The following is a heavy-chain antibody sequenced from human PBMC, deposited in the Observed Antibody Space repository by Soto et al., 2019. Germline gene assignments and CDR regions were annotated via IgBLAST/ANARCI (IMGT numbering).Heavy chain of an antibody. CDR2: XDAGNXNT. CDR1: GSTFTKYA. CDR3: ARADYYDKHDY. J-gene: IGHJ4*02. Sequence: GXSVKVSCKASGSTFTKYAMHWVRQAPGQGLEWMGCXDAGNXNTKYSQKSQGXVPNTRDTXASTEYMELRSLRSEDKDVYSCARADYYDKHDYWGKGTMVTVSS. D-gene: IGHD3-22*01. V-gene: IGHV1-3*01.